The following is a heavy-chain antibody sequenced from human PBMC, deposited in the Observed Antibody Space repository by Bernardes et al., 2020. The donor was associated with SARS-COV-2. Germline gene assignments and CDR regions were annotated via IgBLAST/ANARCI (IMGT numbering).Heavy chain of an antibody. V-gene: IGHV4-34*01. Sequence: SEPLSLTCAVYGGSFSGYYWTWIRQPPGKGLEWIGEMNHIGSTYYNPSLKSRVTISVDTSKNQFSLKLTSVTAADTGVYFCARGARISMIVVVMPQGAFDIWGQGTMVTVSS. J-gene: IGHJ3*02. CDR3: ARGARISMIVVVMPQGAFDI. D-gene: IGHD3-22*01. CDR2: MNHIGST. CDR1: GGSFSGYY.